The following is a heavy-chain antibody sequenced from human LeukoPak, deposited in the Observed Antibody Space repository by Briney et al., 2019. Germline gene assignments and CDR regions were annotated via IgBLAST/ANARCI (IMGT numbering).Heavy chain of an antibody. D-gene: IGHD1-1*01. J-gene: IGHJ6*03. V-gene: IGHV4-34*01. CDR3: ARGLRQPRHYYYYMDV. CDR1: GGSFSGYY. Sequence: SETLSLTCAVSGGSFSGYYWSWIRQPPGKGLEWIGEINHSGSTNYNPSLKSRVTISVDTSKNQFSLKLSSVTAADTAVYYCARGLRQPRHYYYYMDVWGKGTTVTVSS. CDR2: INHSGST.